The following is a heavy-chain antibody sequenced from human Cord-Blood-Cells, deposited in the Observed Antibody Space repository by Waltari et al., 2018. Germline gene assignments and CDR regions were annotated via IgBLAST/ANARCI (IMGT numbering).Heavy chain of an antibody. CDR1: GGPISSSNW. CDR2: IYHSGRT. Sequence: QVQLQESGPGLVKPSGTLSLTCAVSGGPISSSNWWSWVRRPPGKGLEWIGEIYHSGRTNSNPSLKSRVTISVDKSKNQFSLKLSSVTAADMAVYYCARKTGDRDAFDIWGQGTMVTVSS. CDR3: ARKTGDRDAFDI. J-gene: IGHJ3*02. D-gene: IGHD7-27*01. V-gene: IGHV4-4*02.